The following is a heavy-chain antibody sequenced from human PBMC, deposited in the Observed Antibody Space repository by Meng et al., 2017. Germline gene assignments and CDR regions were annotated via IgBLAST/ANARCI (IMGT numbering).Heavy chain of an antibody. Sequence: QVQLQESGPGLVKPSQTLSLTCAVYGGSFSGYYWSWIRQPPGKGLEWIGEINHSGSTNYNPSLKSRVTISVDTSKNQFSLKLSSVTAADTAVYYYARGVRLPDYWGQGTLVTVSS. V-gene: IGHV4-34*09. CDR3: ARGVRLPDY. J-gene: IGHJ4*02. CDR2: INHSGST. D-gene: IGHD2-15*01. CDR1: GGSFSGYY.